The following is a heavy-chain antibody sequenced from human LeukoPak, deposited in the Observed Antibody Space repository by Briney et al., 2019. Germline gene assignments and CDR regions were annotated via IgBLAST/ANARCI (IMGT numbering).Heavy chain of an antibody. CDR2: IYHSGST. Sequence: SQTLSLTCAVSGGSISSGGYSWSWIQQPPGKGLEWIGYIYHSGSTYYNPSLKSRVTISVDRSKNQFSLKLSSVTAADTAVYYCARGRITIFGVVNHFDYWGQGTLVTVSS. CDR1: GGSISSGGYS. D-gene: IGHD3-3*01. CDR3: ARGRITIFGVVNHFDY. J-gene: IGHJ4*02. V-gene: IGHV4-30-2*01.